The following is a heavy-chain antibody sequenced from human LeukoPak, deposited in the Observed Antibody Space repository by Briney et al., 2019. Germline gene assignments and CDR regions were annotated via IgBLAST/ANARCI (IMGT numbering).Heavy chain of an antibody. Sequence: ASVKVSCKASGYTFTSYYLYWVRQAPGQGLEWMGGINPSGGSTTPAQKFQGRVTMTRDTSTSTVYMELRSLRSEDTAVYYCARGPGPADDGGGYCFDYWGQGTLVAVSS. V-gene: IGHV1-46*01. J-gene: IGHJ4*02. CDR1: GYTFTSYY. CDR2: INPSGGST. D-gene: IGHD3-22*01. CDR3: ARGPGPADDGGGYCFDY.